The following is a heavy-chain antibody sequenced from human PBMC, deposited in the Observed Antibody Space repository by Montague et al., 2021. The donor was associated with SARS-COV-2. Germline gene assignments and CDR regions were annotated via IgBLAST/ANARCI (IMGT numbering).Heavy chain of an antibody. Sequence: CPISGDSVSRNSAAWNWIRQSPSRGLEWLGRTYYRSKWYNDYAVSVKSRITINSDTSKNQISLQLNSVTPEDTAVYYCARTSASSDYWGQGTLVTVSS. D-gene: IGHD1-26*01. CDR1: GDSVSRNSAA. V-gene: IGHV6-1*01. CDR3: ARTSASSDY. CDR2: TYYRSKWYN. J-gene: IGHJ4*02.